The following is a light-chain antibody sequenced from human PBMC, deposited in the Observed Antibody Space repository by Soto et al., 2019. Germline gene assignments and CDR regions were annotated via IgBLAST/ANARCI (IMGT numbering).Light chain of an antibody. V-gene: IGKV3-20*01. J-gene: IGKJ2*01. Sequence: EIVLTQSPGTLSLSPGERATLSCRVSQRVSSNYLAWYQQKPGQAPRLLIYGVFSRATGIPDRFSGSGSGTDFTLTISRLEPEDFAVYFCQQYSDSLYTFGQGTKLEIK. CDR1: QRVSSNY. CDR3: QQYSDSLYT. CDR2: GVF.